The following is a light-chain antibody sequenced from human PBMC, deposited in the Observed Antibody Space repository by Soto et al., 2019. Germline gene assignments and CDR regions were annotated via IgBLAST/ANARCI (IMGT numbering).Light chain of an antibody. CDR1: SSDVGGYNY. CDR2: DVS. Sequence: QSALIQPRSVSGSPGQSVTISCTGTSSDVGGYNYVSWYQQYPGKAPKLIIYDVSKRPSGVPDRFFGSKSGNTASLTISGLQAEDEADYYCCSYAGSYTLWVFGGGTKLTVL. V-gene: IGLV2-11*01. J-gene: IGLJ3*02. CDR3: CSYAGSYTLWV.